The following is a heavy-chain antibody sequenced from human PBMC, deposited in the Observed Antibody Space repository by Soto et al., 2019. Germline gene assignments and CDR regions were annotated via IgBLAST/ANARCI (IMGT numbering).Heavy chain of an antibody. CDR3: ARGYGSGLKNWFDP. J-gene: IGHJ5*02. V-gene: IGHV1-69*02. CDR1: GDTFSDYT. Sequence: ASVKVSCKASGDTFSDYTISWVRQAPGQGLEWMGRIIPILGIANYAQKFQGRVTITADISTSTAYMELSSLRSEDTTVYYCARGYGSGLKNWFDPWGQGTLVTVSS. CDR2: IIPILGIA. D-gene: IGHD3-10*01.